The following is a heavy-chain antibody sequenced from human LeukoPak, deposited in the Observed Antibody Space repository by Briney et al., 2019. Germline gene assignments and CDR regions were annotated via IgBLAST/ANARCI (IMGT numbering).Heavy chain of an antibody. Sequence: SETLSLTCAVSGGSMSSYYWSWIRQPPGKGLEWIGYIFYSGSTDYNPSLRSRVTISVDTSKNQFSLKLTSVTAADTAVYYCARIQPSGSFDYWGQGNLVTVSS. CDR2: IFYSGST. CDR3: ARIQPSGSFDY. J-gene: IGHJ4*02. CDR1: GGSMSSYY. V-gene: IGHV4-59*01.